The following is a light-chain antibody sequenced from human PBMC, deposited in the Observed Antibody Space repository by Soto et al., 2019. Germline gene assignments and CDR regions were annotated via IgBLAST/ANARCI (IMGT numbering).Light chain of an antibody. CDR1: QSVSSNY. J-gene: IGKJ4*01. CDR3: QQYGSSPLT. Sequence: EIVLTQSPGTLSLSPGERATLSCRASQSVSSNYLVWYQQKPGQAPRLLIYGASSRATGIPDRFSGSGSGTDFTLTISRLEPEDFAVYYCQQYGSSPLTFVGGTKVEIK. V-gene: IGKV3-20*01. CDR2: GAS.